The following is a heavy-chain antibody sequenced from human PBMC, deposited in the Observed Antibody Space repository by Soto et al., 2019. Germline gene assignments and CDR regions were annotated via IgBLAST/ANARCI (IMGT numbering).Heavy chain of an antibody. CDR1: GGTFSSHA. V-gene: IGHV1-69*13. CDR2: IIPIFGTA. D-gene: IGHD2-2*01. J-gene: IGHJ6*02. Sequence: SVKVSCKASGGTFSSHAISWVRQAPGQGLEWMGGIIPIFGTANYAQKFQGRVTITADESTSTAYMELSSLRSEDTAVYYCARGAVVVVPAAINYYYYGMDVWGQGTTVTVSS. CDR3: ARGAVVVVPAAINYYYYGMDV.